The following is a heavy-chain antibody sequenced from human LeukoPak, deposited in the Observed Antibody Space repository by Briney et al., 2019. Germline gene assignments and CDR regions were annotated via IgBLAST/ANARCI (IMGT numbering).Heavy chain of an antibody. V-gene: IGHV4-59*01. Sequence: SETLSLTCTVSGGSISSYYWSWIRQPPGKGLEWIGYIYYSGSTNYNPSLKSRVTISVDTSMNQFSLKLSSVTAADTAVYYCARSPVGRELNNWFDPWGQGTLVTVSS. CDR1: GGSISSYY. CDR2: IYYSGST. CDR3: ARSPVGRELNNWFDP. J-gene: IGHJ5*02. D-gene: IGHD1-26*01.